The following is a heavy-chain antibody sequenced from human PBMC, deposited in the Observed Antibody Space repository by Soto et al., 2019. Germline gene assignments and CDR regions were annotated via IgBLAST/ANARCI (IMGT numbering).Heavy chain of an antibody. J-gene: IGHJ4*02. CDR3: ATESGSTYGYFDH. Sequence: PSETLSLTCTGSGGSVTSDEDYWTWIRQSPGKGLEWIGYISNSGSTGYNPSLKTRLSMSVDRPKNQFTLRLTSVTAADTAVYFCATESGSTYGYFDHWGQGTQVTVSS. V-gene: IGHV4-30-4*01. CDR2: ISNSGST. D-gene: IGHD5-18*01. CDR1: GGSVTSDEDY.